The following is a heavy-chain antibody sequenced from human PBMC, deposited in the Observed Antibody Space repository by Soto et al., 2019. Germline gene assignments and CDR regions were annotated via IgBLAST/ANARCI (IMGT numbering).Heavy chain of an antibody. CDR2: IYYGGST. D-gene: IGHD2-15*01. V-gene: IGHV4-59*08. CDR1: GGSISSYY. CDR3: ARHHCSGGSCYPGSWFDP. Sequence: SETLSLTCTVSGGSISSYYWSWIRQPPGKGLEWIGYIYYGGSTNYNPSLKSRVTISVDTSKNQFSLKLSSVTAADTAVYYCARHHCSGGSCYPGSWFDPWGQGTLVTVSS. J-gene: IGHJ5*02.